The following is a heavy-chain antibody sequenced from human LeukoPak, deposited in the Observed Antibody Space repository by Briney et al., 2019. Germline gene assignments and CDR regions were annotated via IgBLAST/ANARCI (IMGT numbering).Heavy chain of an antibody. V-gene: IGHV3-30*18. CDR1: GFTFSSYC. J-gene: IGHJ6*03. Sequence: PGGSLTLSCAASGFTFSSYCMHWVRQAAGKELEGVAVISYDGSNKYYADSVKGRFTISRDNSKNTLYLQMNSLRAEDTAVYYCAKRHIYYYYMDVWGKGTTVTVSS. CDR2: ISYDGSNK. D-gene: IGHD2-21*01. CDR3: AKRHIYYYYMDV.